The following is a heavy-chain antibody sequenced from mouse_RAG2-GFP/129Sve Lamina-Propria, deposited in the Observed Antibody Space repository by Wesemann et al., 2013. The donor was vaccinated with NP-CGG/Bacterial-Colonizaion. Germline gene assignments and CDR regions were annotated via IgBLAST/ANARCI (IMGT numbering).Heavy chain of an antibody. CDR1: GYTFTSYW. Sequence: GAELVKPGASVKLSCKASGYTFTSYWMHWVKQRPGQGLEWIGRIHPSDSDTNYNQKFKGKATLTVDKSSSTAYMQLSSLTSEDSAVYYCAIGDITTVVATYAMDYWGQGTSVTVSS. D-gene: IGHD1-1*01. CDR3: AIGDITTVVATYAMDY. V-gene: IGHV1-74*04. CDR2: IHPSDSDT. J-gene: IGHJ4*01.